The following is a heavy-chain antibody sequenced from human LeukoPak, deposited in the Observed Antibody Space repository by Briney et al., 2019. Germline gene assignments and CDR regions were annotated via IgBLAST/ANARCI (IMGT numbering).Heavy chain of an antibody. J-gene: IGHJ4*02. V-gene: IGHV1-24*01. CDR3: ATLSRYSGSRRRTYYFDY. Sequence: ASVKVSCKVSGYTLTELSMHWVRRAPGKGLEWMGGFDPEDGETIYAQKFQGRVTMTEDTSTDTAYMELSSLRSEDTAVYYCATLSRYSGSRRRTYYFDYWGQGTLVTVSS. CDR2: FDPEDGET. D-gene: IGHD1-26*01. CDR1: GYTLTELS.